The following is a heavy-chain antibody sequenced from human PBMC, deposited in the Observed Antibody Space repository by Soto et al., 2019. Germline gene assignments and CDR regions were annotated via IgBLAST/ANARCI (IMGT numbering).Heavy chain of an antibody. Sequence: SETLSLTCAVYGGSFSGYYWSWIRQPPGKGLEWIGEINHSGSTNYNPSLKSRVTISVDTSKNQFSLKLSSVTAADTAVYYCARRPRYDYDILTGPPDYWGQGTLVTVSS. J-gene: IGHJ4*02. D-gene: IGHD3-9*01. CDR3: ARRPRYDYDILTGPPDY. CDR2: INHSGST. V-gene: IGHV4-34*01. CDR1: GGSFSGYY.